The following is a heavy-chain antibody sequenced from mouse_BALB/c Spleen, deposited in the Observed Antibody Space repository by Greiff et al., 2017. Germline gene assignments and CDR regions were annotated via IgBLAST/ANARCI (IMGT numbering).Heavy chain of an antibody. J-gene: IGHJ4*01. CDR3: ATHYYGGVDY. D-gene: IGHD1-2*01. Sequence: EVQLVESGGGLVKPGGSLKLSCAASGFTFSSYAMSWVRQTPEKRLEWVASISSGGSTYYPDSVKGRFTISRDNARNILYLQMSSLRSEDTAMYYCATHYYGGVDYWGQGTSVTVSS. CDR1: GFTFSSYA. CDR2: ISSGGST. V-gene: IGHV5-6-5*01.